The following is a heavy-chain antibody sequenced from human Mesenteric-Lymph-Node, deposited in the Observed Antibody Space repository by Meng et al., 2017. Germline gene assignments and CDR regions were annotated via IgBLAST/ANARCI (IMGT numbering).Heavy chain of an antibody. D-gene: IGHD5-18*01. CDR2: IWSDGNTK. J-gene: IGHJ4*02. CDR3: TGNSHIYGFDY. CDR1: GFTFSSLG. Sequence: QVHLVEPWGGVVQPGRSLRLSCAASGFTFSSLGMHWVRQAPGKGLEWVAVIWSDGNTKYYADSVKDRFTISRDNSKSTLYLQMNSLRAEDTAVYYCTGNSHIYGFDYWGPGTLVTVSS. V-gene: IGHV3-33*01.